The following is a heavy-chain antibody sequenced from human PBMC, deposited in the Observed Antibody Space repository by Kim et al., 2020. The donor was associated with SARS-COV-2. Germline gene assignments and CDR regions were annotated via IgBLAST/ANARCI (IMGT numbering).Heavy chain of an antibody. CDR1: GGSISNYY. D-gene: IGHD6-19*01. Sequence: SETLSLTCTVSGGSISNYYWSWIRQPPGKGLEWIGYISYSGSTNYNPSLKSRVTISVDTSKNQFSLKLSSVTAADTAVYFCARSKGSGSYFDYWGQGTLV. V-gene: IGHV4-59*08. CDR3: ARSKGSGSYFDY. CDR2: ISYSGST. J-gene: IGHJ4*02.